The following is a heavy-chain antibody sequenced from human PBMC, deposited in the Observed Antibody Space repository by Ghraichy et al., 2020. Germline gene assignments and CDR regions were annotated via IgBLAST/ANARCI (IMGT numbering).Heavy chain of an antibody. D-gene: IGHD6-13*01. CDR2: IWYDGSNK. CDR3: ARETIPGIAAAGTHYYYYYGMDV. Sequence: GGSLRLSCAASGFTFSSYGMHWVRQAPGKGLEWVAVIWYDGSNKYYADSVKGRFTISRDNSKNTLYLQMNSLRAEDTAVYYCARETIPGIAAAGTHYYYYYGMDVWGQGTTVTVSS. J-gene: IGHJ6*02. CDR1: GFTFSSYG. V-gene: IGHV3-33*01.